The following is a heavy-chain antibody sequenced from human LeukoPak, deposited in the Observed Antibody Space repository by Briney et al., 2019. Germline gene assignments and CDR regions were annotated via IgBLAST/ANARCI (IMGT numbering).Heavy chain of an antibody. CDR2: IYHSGST. J-gene: IGHJ5*02. D-gene: IGHD3-3*01. Sequence: SETLSLTRAGYGGSFSGYYWSWIRQPPGKGLEWIGYIYHSGSTYYNPSLKSRVTMSIDTSKNQFSLKLKLSSVTAADTAVYYCARDGLHYENNWFDPWGQGTLVTVSS. V-gene: IGHV4-34*11. CDR1: GGSFSGYY. CDR3: ARDGLHYENNWFDP.